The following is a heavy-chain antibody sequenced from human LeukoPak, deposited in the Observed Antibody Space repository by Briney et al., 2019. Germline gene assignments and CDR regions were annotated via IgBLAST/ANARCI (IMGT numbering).Heavy chain of an antibody. V-gene: IGHV3-23*01. Sequence: GGSLRLSCAASGFTFSSYAMSWVRQAPGKGLEWVSAISGSGGSTYYADSVKGRFTISRDNSKNTLYLQMNSLRAEDTAVYYCARHNGYGDYLYCYYGMDVWGQGTTVTVSS. CDR2: ISGSGGST. D-gene: IGHD4-17*01. J-gene: IGHJ6*02. CDR3: ARHNGYGDYLYCYYGMDV. CDR1: GFTFSSYA.